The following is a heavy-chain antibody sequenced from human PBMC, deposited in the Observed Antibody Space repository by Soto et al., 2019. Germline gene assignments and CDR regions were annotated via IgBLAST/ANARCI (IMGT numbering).Heavy chain of an antibody. CDR3: AKNLPRTGRFDY. Sequence: PSETLSLTCSLSGASITSTSYCWAWSRQPRGKGLEGVGSIYYSGKTHNNPSLKSRTTISVDRSTNQFSLQVSSLTAADTAVYYCAKNLPRTGRFDYWGQGTGATAPQ. CDR1: GASITSTSYC. J-gene: IGHJ4*02. V-gene: IGHV4-39*01. CDR2: IYYSGKT.